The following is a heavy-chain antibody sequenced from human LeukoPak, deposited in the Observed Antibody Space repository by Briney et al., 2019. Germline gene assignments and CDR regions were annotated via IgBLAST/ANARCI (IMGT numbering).Heavy chain of an antibody. CDR2: ISYDGTNK. J-gene: IGHJ4*02. CDR1: GFTFSSYA. Sequence: GRSLRLSCAASGFTFSSYAMHWVRQAPGKGLHWVAVISYDGTNKYYADSVKGRFTISRDNSKNTLYLQLNSLRPEDMALYYCARDGYCSSTGCSAYFFDSWGQGTLVTVSS. D-gene: IGHD2-2*03. V-gene: IGHV3-30-3*01. CDR3: ARDGYCSSTGCSAYFFDS.